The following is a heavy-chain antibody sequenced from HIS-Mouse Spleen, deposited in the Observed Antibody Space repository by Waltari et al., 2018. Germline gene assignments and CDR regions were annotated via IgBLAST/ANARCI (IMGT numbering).Heavy chain of an antibody. V-gene: IGHV3-30*04. CDR3: ARESPNYDYGDYDFDY. CDR2: ISNDGSNK. J-gene: IGHJ4*02. D-gene: IGHD4-17*01. CDR1: GFTFISYA. Sequence: QVQLVESGGGVVQPGRSLRLSCAASGFTFISYAMHWVRQAPGKGLEWVAVISNDGSNKYYADSVKGRFTISRDNSKNTLYLQMNSLRAEDTAVYYCARESPNYDYGDYDFDYWGQGTLVTVSS.